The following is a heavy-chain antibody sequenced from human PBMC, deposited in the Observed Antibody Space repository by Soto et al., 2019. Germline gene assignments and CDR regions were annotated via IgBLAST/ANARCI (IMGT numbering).Heavy chain of an antibody. CDR1: GFTFSSYG. V-gene: IGHV3-33*01. D-gene: IGHD3-9*01. J-gene: IGHJ4*02. Sequence: GGSLRLSCAASGFTFSSYGMHWVRQAPGKGLEWVAVIWYDGSNKYYADSVKGRFTISRDNSKNTLYLQMNSLRAEDTAVYYCARDGRSDILTGYSDYWGQGTLVTVSS. CDR3: ARDGRSDILTGYSDY. CDR2: IWYDGSNK.